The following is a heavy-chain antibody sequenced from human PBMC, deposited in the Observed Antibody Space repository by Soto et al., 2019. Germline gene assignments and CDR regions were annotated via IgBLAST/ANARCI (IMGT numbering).Heavy chain of an antibody. CDR1: GGSISSGGYY. V-gene: IGHV4-31*03. CDR3: SRVPTYHQSSTGYQPFHP. CDR2: IHYSGGATYIP. D-gene: IGHD3-22*01. J-gene: IGHJ5*02. Sequence: SETLSLTCTVSGGSISSGGYYWAWIRQHPGKGLEWLGYIHYSGGATYIPSYNPSLKSRITISVDTSKGQFSLKLTSVSAADTVVYYCSRVPTYHQSSTGYQPFHPWGQGTLVTVSS.